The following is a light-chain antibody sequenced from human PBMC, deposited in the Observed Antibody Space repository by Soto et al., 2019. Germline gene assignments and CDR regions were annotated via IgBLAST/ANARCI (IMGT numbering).Light chain of an antibody. CDR1: QSVSSNY. CDR2: GAS. CDR3: QHYGSSRT. Sequence: EIVLTQSPGTLSLSPGERATLSCRASQSVSSNYLAWYQQKPGQTPRLLMYGASSRATGIPDRFSGSGSGTDFTLTISILEPEDFAVYYCQHYGSSRTFGQGTKVEIK. V-gene: IGKV3-20*01. J-gene: IGKJ1*01.